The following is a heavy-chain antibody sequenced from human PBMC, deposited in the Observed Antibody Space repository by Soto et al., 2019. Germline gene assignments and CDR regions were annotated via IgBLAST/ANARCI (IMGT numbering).Heavy chain of an antibody. CDR3: ATDRAGTTVAGFNY. D-gene: IGHD6-19*01. CDR1: EFTFSTYW. J-gene: IGHJ4*02. CDR2: ISSDGSTT. V-gene: IGHV3-74*01. Sequence: GGSLRLSCAASEFTFSTYWMHWVRQAPGKGLVWVSRISSDGSTTDYADSVKGRFTISRDNAKNSLYLQMNSLRAEDTAVYYCATDRAGTTVAGFNYWGQGTLVTVSS.